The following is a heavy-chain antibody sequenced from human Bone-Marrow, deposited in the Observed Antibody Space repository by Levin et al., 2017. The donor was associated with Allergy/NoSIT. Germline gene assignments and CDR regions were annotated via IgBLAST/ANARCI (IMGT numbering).Heavy chain of an antibody. Sequence: SQTLSLTCTVSGASVSSGSNYWSWIRQSPGKGLEWIGCIDYSGSTKYNPSLRSRVTISADTSKNQFSLTLNSVTAADTAVYYCARDFDYYYDMDVWGKGTTVTVSS. CDR2: IDYSGST. CDR3: ARDFDYYYDMDV. V-gene: IGHV4-61*01. CDR1: GASVSSGSNY. J-gene: IGHJ6*03.